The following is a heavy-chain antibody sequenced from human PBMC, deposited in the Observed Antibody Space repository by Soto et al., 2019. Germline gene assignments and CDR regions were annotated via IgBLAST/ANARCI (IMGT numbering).Heavy chain of an antibody. V-gene: IGHV3-30*18. J-gene: IGHJ6*02. D-gene: IGHD5-18*01. Sequence: QVHLVESGGGVVQPGGSLRLSCAASGDSGFSFSSYGIHWVRQGPGKGLEWVSVISYDGTNRHVAYTVMGRFAGSRDDATHTVYLEMNVLRPEDTAVYYSAKYRMVTSYYYGIDVWGQGTAVTVSS. CDR2: ISYDGTNR. CDR1: GDSGFSFSSYG. CDR3: AKYRMVTSYYYGIDV.